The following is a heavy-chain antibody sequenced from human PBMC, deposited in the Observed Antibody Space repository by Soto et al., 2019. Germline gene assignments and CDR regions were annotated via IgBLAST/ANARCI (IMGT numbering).Heavy chain of an antibody. J-gene: IGHJ5*02. CDR2: IYHSGST. D-gene: IGHD6-13*01. CDR3: ARVGSGYSSSWHWFDP. Sequence: SETLSLTCAVSGYSISSGYYWGWIRQPPGKGLEWIGSIYHSGSTYYNPSLKSRVTISVDTSKNQFSLKLSSVTAADTAVYYCARVGSGYSSSWHWFDPWGQGTLVTVSS. CDR1: GYSISSGYY. V-gene: IGHV4-38-2*01.